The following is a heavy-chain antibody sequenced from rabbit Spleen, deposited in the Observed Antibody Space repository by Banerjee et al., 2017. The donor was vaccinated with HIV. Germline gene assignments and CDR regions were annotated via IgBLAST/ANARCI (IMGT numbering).Heavy chain of an antibody. V-gene: IGHV1S43*01. CDR3: ARDSAGREDFNL. CDR2: IATSSGSA. J-gene: IGHJ4*01. D-gene: IGHD4-2*01. CDR1: GIDFSSNYY. Sequence: QSLEESGGGLVKPGGTLTLTCKASGIDFSSNYYMCWVRQAPGKGLEWIGCIATSSGSAWHATWVNGRFTISRSTSLNTVDLKMTSLTAADTATYFCARDSAGREDFNLWGPGTLVTVS.